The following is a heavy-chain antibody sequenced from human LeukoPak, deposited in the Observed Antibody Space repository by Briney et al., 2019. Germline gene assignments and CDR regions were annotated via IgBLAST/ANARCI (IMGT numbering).Heavy chain of an antibody. V-gene: IGHV1-2*02. Sequence: GASVKVSCKAYGYTFTGYYMHWVRQAPGQGLEWMGWINPNSGGTNYAQKFQGRVTMTRDTSISTAYMELSRLRSDDTAVYYCARVGTTVTFNWFDPWGQGTLVTVSS. CDR1: GYTFTGYY. CDR2: INPNSGGT. CDR3: ARVGTTVTFNWFDP. J-gene: IGHJ5*02. D-gene: IGHD4-17*01.